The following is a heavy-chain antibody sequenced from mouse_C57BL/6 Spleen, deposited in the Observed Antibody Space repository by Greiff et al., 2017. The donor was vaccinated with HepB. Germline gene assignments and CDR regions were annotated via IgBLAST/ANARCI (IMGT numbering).Heavy chain of an antibody. CDR3: ARWYFDV. CDR2: IYPGSGST. Sequence: QVQLQQPGAELVKPGASVKMSCKASGYTFTSYWITWVKQRPGQGLEWIGDIYPGSGSTNYNEKFKGKATLTAEKSSSTAYMQLSSLTSEDSAVYFCARWYFDVWGTGTTVTVSS. J-gene: IGHJ1*03. CDR1: GYTFTSYW. V-gene: IGHV1-55*01.